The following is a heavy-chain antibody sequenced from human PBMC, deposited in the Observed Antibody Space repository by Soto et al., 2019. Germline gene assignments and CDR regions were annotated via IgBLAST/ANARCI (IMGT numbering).Heavy chain of an antibody. CDR3: AKDLDPYSSSWYCYYGMDV. D-gene: IGHD6-13*01. Sequence: GGSLRLSCAASGFTFSSYAMSWVRQAPGKGLEWVSAISGSGGSTYYADSVKGRFTISRDNSKNTLYLQMNSLRAEDTAVYYCAKDLDPYSSSWYCYYGMDVWGQGTTVTVSS. J-gene: IGHJ6*02. V-gene: IGHV3-23*01. CDR2: ISGSGGST. CDR1: GFTFSSYA.